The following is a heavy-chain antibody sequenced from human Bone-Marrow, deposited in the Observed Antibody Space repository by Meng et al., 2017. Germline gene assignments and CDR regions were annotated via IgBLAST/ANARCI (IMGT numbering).Heavy chain of an antibody. J-gene: IGHJ5*02. CDR1: GGSFSSGGYS. D-gene: IGHD3-10*01. CDR2: IYHSGTT. V-gene: IGHV4-30-2*01. CDR3: ARDLPYASGAGGFDP. Sequence: QVQLQESGPGPVKPSQTLSLTCAVSGGSFSSGGYSWSWIRQPPGKGLEWIGYIYHSGTTYYNPSLKSRVTISVDRSKNQFSLKLTSVTAADTAVYYCARDLPYASGAGGFDPWGQGTLVTVSS.